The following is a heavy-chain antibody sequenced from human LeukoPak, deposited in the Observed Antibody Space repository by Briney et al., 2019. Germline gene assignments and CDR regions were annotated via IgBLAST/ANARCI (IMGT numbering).Heavy chain of an antibody. J-gene: IGHJ4*02. D-gene: IGHD1-1*01. CDR1: GFSFSSYW. V-gene: IGHV3-7*03. CDR3: ARVHGNDALDY. Sequence: GGSLRLSCAVSGFSFSSYWMTWDRQAPGKGLEWVANIKQDGSDKYYVDSVKGRFTISRDNAKYSLYLQMNSLRAEDTALYYCARVHGNDALDYWGQGTLVTVSS. CDR2: IKQDGSDK.